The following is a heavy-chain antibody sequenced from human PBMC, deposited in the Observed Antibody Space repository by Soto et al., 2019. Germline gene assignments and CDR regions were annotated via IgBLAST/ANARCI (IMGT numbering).Heavy chain of an antibody. J-gene: IGHJ6*02. CDR3: AKGARYFDHRMDV. D-gene: IGHD3-9*01. V-gene: IGHV3-23*01. Sequence: EVQLLESGGGVVQPGGSLRLSCAASGFTFSSYAMSWVRQAPGKRLEWVSLISGSGGSTYYADSVKGRFTISRDNSKNTLYLQMNSLRAEDTAVYYCAKGARYFDHRMDVWGQGTTVTVSS. CDR1: GFTFSSYA. CDR2: ISGSGGST.